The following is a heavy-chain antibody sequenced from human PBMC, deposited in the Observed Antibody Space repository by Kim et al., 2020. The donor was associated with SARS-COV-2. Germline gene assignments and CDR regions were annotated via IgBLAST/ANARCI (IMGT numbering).Heavy chain of an antibody. Sequence: SVKVSCKASGGTFSSYAISWVRQAPGQGLEWMGGIIPIFGTANYAQKFQGRVTITADESTSTAYMELSSLRSEDTAVYYCARGDSWTYSSSWPPDYWGQGTLVTVSS. CDR1: GGTFSSYA. D-gene: IGHD6-13*01. CDR2: IIPIFGTA. V-gene: IGHV1-69*13. CDR3: ARGDSWTYSSSWPPDY. J-gene: IGHJ4*02.